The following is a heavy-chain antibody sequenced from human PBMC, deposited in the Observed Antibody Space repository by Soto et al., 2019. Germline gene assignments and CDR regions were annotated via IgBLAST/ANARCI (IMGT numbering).Heavy chain of an antibody. V-gene: IGHV4-61*08. D-gene: IGHD5-12*01. J-gene: IGHJ3*01. CDR2: IQYSGDT. CDR3: ARHDYADRTFDL. CDR1: GGSISSGDYY. Sequence: SETLSLTCTVSGGSISSGDYYWSWIRQPPGSALECIGYIQYSGDTNYNSSLKSRVTISVDRSRNRFSLKLTSVSAADTAFYYCARHDYADRTFDLWGQGTKVTVSS.